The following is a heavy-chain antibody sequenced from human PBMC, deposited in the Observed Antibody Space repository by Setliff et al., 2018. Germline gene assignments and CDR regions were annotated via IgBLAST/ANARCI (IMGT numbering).Heavy chain of an antibody. J-gene: IGHJ6*03. V-gene: IGHV3-48*03. Sequence: GGSLRLSCVASGFIFSGYEMNWVRQAPGKGLEWVAYISTSGTTENYADSVKGRFTVSRDNAENSLYLQMNRLRGEDTAVYFCASIDWGENFYNTDVWGKGTTVTVSS. CDR3: ASIDWGENFYNTDV. CDR2: ISTSGTTE. CDR1: GFIFSGYE. D-gene: IGHD7-27*01.